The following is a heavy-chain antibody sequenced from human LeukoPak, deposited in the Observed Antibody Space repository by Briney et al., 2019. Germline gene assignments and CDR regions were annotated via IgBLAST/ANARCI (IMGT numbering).Heavy chain of an antibody. Sequence: PGGSLRLSCAASGFTFSSYEMNWVRQAPGKGLEWVSYISSSGSTIYYADSVKGRFTISRDNAKNSLYLQMNSLRAEDTAVYYCARLLYRRLELREWIDYWGQGTLVTVSS. CDR3: ARLLYRRLELREWIDY. J-gene: IGHJ4*02. CDR2: ISSSGSTI. D-gene: IGHD1-7*01. CDR1: GFTFSSYE. V-gene: IGHV3-48*03.